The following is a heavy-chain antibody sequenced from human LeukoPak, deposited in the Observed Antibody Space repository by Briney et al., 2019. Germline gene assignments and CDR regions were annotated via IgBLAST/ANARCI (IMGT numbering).Heavy chain of an antibody. V-gene: IGHV3-21*01. Sequence: GGSLRLSCAASGFTFSTHSMSWVRQSPGKGLEWVSSISSGSSHIYHADSMQGRFTISRDNAKNSLFLQMNSLRVEDTALYYCARDFRTQLDGYSPPYHFDYWGQGALVTVSS. J-gene: IGHJ4*02. D-gene: IGHD5-24*01. CDR1: GFTFSTHS. CDR2: ISSGSSHI. CDR3: ARDFRTQLDGYSPPYHFDY.